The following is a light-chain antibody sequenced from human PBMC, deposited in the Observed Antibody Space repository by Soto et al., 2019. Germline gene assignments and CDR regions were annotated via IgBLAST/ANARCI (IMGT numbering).Light chain of an antibody. Sequence: QSVLTQPPSVSGTPGQTVTISCSGSTSNVGRNYVYWYQQVPGTAPKLLIYRNDRRPSGVPDRFSGSKTDTSASPAISGLRAEDGVDYYCTSWDDNLSGVVFGGGTKLTVL. CDR1: TSNVGRNY. CDR3: TSWDDNLSGVV. V-gene: IGLV1-47*01. J-gene: IGLJ2*01. CDR2: RND.